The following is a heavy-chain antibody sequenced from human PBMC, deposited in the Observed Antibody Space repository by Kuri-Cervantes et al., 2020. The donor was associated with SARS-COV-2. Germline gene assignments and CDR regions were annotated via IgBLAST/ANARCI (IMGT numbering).Heavy chain of an antibody. V-gene: IGHV3-7*01. CDR3: AREGYYDSSGYFDY. D-gene: IGHD3-22*01. CDR1: GFTFSNYW. Sequence: GESLKISCAASGFTFSNYWISWVRQAPGKGLEWVANIKQGGSEKHYVDSVKGRFTISRDNAKNSLYLQMNSLRDEDTAVYYCAREGYYDSSGYFDYWGQGTLVTVSS. J-gene: IGHJ4*02. CDR2: IKQGGSEK.